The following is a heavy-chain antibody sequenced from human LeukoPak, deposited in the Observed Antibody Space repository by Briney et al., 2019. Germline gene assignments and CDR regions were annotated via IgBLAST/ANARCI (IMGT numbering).Heavy chain of an antibody. CDR3: ARGKTRKVTTVATRYFDL. Sequence: TSETLSLTCAVYGGSFSGYYWSWIRQPPGKGLEWIGEINHSGSTNYNPSLKSRVTISVDTSKNQFSLKLSSVTAADTAVYYCARGKTRKVTTVATRYFDLGGRGTLVTVSS. V-gene: IGHV4-34*01. CDR2: INHSGST. D-gene: IGHD4-23*01. CDR1: GGSFSGYY. J-gene: IGHJ2*01.